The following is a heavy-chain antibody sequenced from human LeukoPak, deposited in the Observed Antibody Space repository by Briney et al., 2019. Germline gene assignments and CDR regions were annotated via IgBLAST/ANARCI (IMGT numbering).Heavy chain of an antibody. CDR1: GGSISSYY. CDR2: IYTSGST. J-gene: IGHJ4*02. V-gene: IGHV4-4*07. CDR3: ATTLPGNYGSGSYTFDY. D-gene: IGHD3-10*01. Sequence: SETLSLTCTVSGGSISSYYWSWIRQPAGKGLEWIGRIYTSGSTNYNPSLKSRVTMSVDTSKNQFSLKLSSVTAADTAVYYCATTLPGNYGSGSYTFDYWGQGTLVTVSS.